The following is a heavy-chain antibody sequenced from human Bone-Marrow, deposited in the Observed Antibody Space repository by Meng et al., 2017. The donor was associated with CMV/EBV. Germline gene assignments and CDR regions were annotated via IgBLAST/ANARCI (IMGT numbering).Heavy chain of an antibody. CDR1: GFTFSSYS. J-gene: IGHJ3*02. CDR3: ARVRNAFDI. CDR2: ISSSSSTI. Sequence: GESLKISCAASGFTFSSYSMNWVRQAPGKGLEWVSYISSSSSTIYYADSVKGRFTISRDNAKNSLYLQMNSLRAEDTAVYYCARVRNAFDIWGQGTMVTVSS. V-gene: IGHV3-48*04.